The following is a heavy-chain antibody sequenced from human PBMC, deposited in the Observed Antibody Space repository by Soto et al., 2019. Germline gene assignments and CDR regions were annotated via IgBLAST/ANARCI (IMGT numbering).Heavy chain of an antibody. CDR3: ARETVSDGYSYGWYWFDH. D-gene: IGHD5-18*01. V-gene: IGHV4-61*01. Sequence: SETLSLTGTVFGGAASSGSYYWSWIWQPPGKGLGWIGYIYYSGSTNYNPSLKSRVTISVDTSKNQFSLKLSSGTAADTSVYYCARETVSDGYSYGWYWFDHWGQGTLVTVSS. CDR2: IYYSGST. CDR1: GGAASSGSYY. J-gene: IGHJ5*02.